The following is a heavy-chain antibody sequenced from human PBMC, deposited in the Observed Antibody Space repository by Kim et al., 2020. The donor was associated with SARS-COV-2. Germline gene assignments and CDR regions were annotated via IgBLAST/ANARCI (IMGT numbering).Heavy chain of an antibody. V-gene: IGHV3-30*18. CDR3: AKDAVIAARPRRGYFQH. Sequence: GGSLRLSCAASGFTFSSYGMHWVRQAPGKGLEWVAVISYDGSNKYYADSVKGRFTISRDNSKNTLYLQMNSLRAEDTAVYYCAKDAVIAARPRRGYFQH. CDR2: ISYDGSNK. CDR1: GFTFSSYG. J-gene: IGHJ1*01. D-gene: IGHD6-6*01.